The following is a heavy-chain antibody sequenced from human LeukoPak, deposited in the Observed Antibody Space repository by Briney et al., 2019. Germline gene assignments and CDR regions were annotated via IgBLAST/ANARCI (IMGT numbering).Heavy chain of an antibody. CDR1: GFTFSSYG. J-gene: IGHJ4*02. V-gene: IGHV3-30*18. CDR2: ISFDGSNK. D-gene: IGHD3-22*01. Sequence: PGGSLRLSCAASGFTFSSYGLHWVRQAPGKGLEWVTFISFDGSNKYYADSVKGRFTISRDNSRNTPYLQMNSLRPEDTAVYYCAKVALESGYEYFDYWGQGTLVTVSS. CDR3: AKVALESGYEYFDY.